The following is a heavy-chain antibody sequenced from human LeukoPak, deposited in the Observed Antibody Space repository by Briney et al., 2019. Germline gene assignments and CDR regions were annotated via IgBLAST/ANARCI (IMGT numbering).Heavy chain of an antibody. CDR3: ATDELRGYCYYMDV. CDR1: GFTVSSTY. D-gene: IGHD1-26*01. Sequence: PGGSLRLSCAASGFTVSSTYMSWVRQAPGKGLEWGSAISGSGGSTYYADSVKGRFTISRDNAKNSLYLQMNSLRAEDTSVYYCATDELRGYCYYMDVWGKGTTVTVSS. CDR2: ISGSGGST. V-gene: IGHV3-23*01. J-gene: IGHJ6*03.